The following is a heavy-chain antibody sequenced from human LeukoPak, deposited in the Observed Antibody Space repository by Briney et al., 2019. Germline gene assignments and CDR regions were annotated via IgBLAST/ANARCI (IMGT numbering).Heavy chain of an antibody. Sequence: SETLSLTCTVSGGSIISYYWSWIRQPPGKGLEWIGYIYYSGSTNYNPSLKSRVTISVDTSKNQFSLKLTSVTAADTAVYYCASYYYDSSGYYPYFDYWGQGTLVTVSS. J-gene: IGHJ4*02. D-gene: IGHD3-22*01. CDR3: ASYYYDSSGYYPYFDY. V-gene: IGHV4-59*01. CDR2: IYYSGST. CDR1: GGSIISYY.